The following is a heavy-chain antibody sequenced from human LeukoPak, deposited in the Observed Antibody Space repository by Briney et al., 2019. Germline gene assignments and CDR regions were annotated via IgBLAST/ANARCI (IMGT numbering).Heavy chain of an antibody. D-gene: IGHD6-19*01. CDR2: LSDSGSST. CDR1: GFTFSSYA. Sequence: GGSLRLSCAASGFTFSSYAMSWVRQAPGKGLEWVSTLSDSGSSTYYTDSVKGRFTFSRDNSKNTLHLQMNSLRAEDTAVYYCTKDHGFYSSGWHPLFDHWGQGTLVTVTP. V-gene: IGHV3-23*01. CDR3: TKDHGFYSSGWHPLFDH. J-gene: IGHJ4*02.